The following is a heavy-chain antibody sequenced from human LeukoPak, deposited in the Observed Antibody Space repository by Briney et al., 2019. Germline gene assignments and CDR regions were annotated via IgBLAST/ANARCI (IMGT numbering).Heavy chain of an antibody. V-gene: IGHV3-7*03. CDR2: IKQDGSDK. CDR3: ARKTVVGSYFDY. J-gene: IGHJ4*02. CDR1: GFTFSNAW. Sequence: PGGSLRLSCAASGFTFSNAWMSWARQAPGKGLEWVSNIKQDGSDKYYVDSVKGRFTISRDNAKNSLYLQMNSLRAEDTAVYYCARKTVVGSYFDYWGQGTPVTVSS. D-gene: IGHD4-23*01.